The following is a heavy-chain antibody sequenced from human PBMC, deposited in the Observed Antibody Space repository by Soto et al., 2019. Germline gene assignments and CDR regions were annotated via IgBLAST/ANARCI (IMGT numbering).Heavy chain of an antibody. Sequence: PSETLSLTCAVYGGSLSGYYWSWIRQPPGKGLEWIGEINHSGSTNYNPSLKSRVTISVDTSKNQFSLKLSSVTAADTAVYYCARGLLGRIFGVVMFYYYYGMDVWGQGTTVTVSS. CDR3: ARGLLGRIFGVVMFYYYYGMDV. V-gene: IGHV4-34*01. D-gene: IGHD3-3*01. CDR1: GGSLSGYY. CDR2: INHSGST. J-gene: IGHJ6*02.